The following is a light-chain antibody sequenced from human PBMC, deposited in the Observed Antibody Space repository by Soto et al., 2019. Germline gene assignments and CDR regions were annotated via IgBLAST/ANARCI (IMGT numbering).Light chain of an antibody. CDR3: QQYDYSRT. J-gene: IGKJ1*01. Sequence: DVQMTQYPSTLSASVVDRVTITCRDSQSIAASLAWSQLKPGEAPKLLIYDVSNLESGVPSRFSGSGSGTEVSLTIRSLHPDDFATYYCQQYDYSRTFGQGTKVEIK. V-gene: IGKV1-5*01. CDR1: QSIAAS. CDR2: DVS.